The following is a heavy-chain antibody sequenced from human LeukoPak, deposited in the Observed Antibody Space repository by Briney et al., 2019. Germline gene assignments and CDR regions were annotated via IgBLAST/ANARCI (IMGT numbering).Heavy chain of an antibody. D-gene: IGHD3-22*01. V-gene: IGHV4-59*01. CDR2: IYYSGST. J-gene: IGHJ4*02. CDR1: GGSISSYY. CDR3: ARDRGSGYRFDY. Sequence: PSETLSLTCTVSGGSISSYYWSWSRQPPGKGLEWIGYIYYSGSTDYNPSLKSRVTISVDTSKNQFSLKLSSVTAADTAVYYCARDRGSGYRFDYWGQGTPVTVSS.